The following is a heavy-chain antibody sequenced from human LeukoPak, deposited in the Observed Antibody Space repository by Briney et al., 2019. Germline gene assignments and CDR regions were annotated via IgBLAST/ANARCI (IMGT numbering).Heavy chain of an antibody. V-gene: IGHV3-53*01. D-gene: IGHD3-10*01. J-gene: IGHJ4*02. Sequence: GGSLRLSCAASGFTFSSYAMSWVRQAPGKGLEWVSVIYSGGSTYYADSVKGRFTISRDNSKNTLYLQMNSLRAEDTAVYYCARDRTTMVRGVIRRYFDYWGQGTLVTVSS. CDR2: IYSGGST. CDR3: ARDRTTMVRGVIRRYFDY. CDR1: GFTFSSYA.